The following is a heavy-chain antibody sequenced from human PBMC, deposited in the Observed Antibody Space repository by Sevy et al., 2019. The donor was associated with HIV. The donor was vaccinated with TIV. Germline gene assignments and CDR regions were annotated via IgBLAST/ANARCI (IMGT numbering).Heavy chain of an antibody. D-gene: IGHD2-15*01. CDR3: ATDPSIGGNVNFDY. J-gene: IGHJ4*02. V-gene: IGHV1-2*02. CDR2: INPNSGGT. CDR1: GYTFTGYY. Sequence: ASVKVSCKASGYTFTGYYMHWVRQAPGQGLEWMGWINPNSGGTNYAQKFQGRVTMTRHTSISTAYMELSRLRSDDTAVYYCATDPSIGGNVNFDYWGQGTLVTVSS.